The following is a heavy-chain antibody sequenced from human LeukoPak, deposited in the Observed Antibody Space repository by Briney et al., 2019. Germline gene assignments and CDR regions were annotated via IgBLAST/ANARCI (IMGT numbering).Heavy chain of an antibody. Sequence: PSETLSLTCAVYGGSFSGYYWSWIRQPPGKGLEWIGEINHSGSTNYNPSLKGRVTISVDTSKNQFSLKLSSVTAADTAVYYCARRAVKLWFGENFDYWGQGTLVTVSS. CDR2: INHSGST. CDR1: GGSFSGYY. J-gene: IGHJ4*02. V-gene: IGHV4-34*01. D-gene: IGHD3-10*01. CDR3: ARRAVKLWFGENFDY.